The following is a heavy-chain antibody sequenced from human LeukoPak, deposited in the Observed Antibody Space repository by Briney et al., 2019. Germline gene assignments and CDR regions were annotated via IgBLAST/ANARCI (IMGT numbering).Heavy chain of an antibody. D-gene: IGHD3-22*01. CDR3: ARGEPHYYYDSSGYYYP. CDR1: GGSFSGYY. J-gene: IGHJ5*02. V-gene: IGHV4-34*01. CDR2: INHSGST. Sequence: PSETLSLTCAVYGGSFSGYYWSWIRQPPGKGLEWIGEINHSGSTNYNPSLKSRVTISVDTSKNQFSLKLSSVTAADTAVYYCARGEPHYYYDSSGYYYPWGQGTLVTVAS.